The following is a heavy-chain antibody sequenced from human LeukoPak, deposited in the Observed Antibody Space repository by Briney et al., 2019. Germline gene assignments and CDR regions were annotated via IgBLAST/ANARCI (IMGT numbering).Heavy chain of an antibody. J-gene: IGHJ5*02. V-gene: IGHV4-34*01. Sequence: SETLSLTCAVYGGSFSGYYWSWIRQPPGKGLEWIGEINHSGSTNYNPSLKSRVTISVDTSKNQFSLKLSSVTAADTAVYYCARDGGDSWFDPWGQGTLVTVSS. CDR1: GGSFSGYY. D-gene: IGHD3-16*01. CDR2: INHSGST. CDR3: ARDGGDSWFDP.